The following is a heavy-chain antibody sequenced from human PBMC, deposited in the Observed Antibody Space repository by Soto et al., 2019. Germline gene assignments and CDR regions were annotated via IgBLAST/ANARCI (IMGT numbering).Heavy chain of an antibody. CDR1: GFTFSSYW. D-gene: IGHD4-17*01. V-gene: IGHV3-74*01. Sequence: GGSLRLSCAASGFTFSSYWMHWVRQAPGKGLVWVSRINSDGSSTSYADSVKGRFTISRDNAKNTLYLQMNSLRAEDTAVYYCARVPYGDLYKNAFDIWGQGTMVTVSS. J-gene: IGHJ3*02. CDR3: ARVPYGDLYKNAFDI. CDR2: INSDGSST.